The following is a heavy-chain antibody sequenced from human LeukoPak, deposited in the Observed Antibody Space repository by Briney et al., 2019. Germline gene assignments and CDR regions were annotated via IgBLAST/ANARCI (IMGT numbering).Heavy chain of an antibody. D-gene: IGHD6-6*01. CDR2: INHSGST. Sequence: SETLSLTCTVSGGSISSYYWSWIRQPPGKGLEWIGEINHSGSTNYNPSLKSRVTISVDTSKNQFSLKLSSVTAADTAVYYCARSGGSSDVFDYWGQGTLVTVSS. CDR1: GGSISSYY. J-gene: IGHJ4*02. CDR3: ARSGGSSDVFDY. V-gene: IGHV4-34*01.